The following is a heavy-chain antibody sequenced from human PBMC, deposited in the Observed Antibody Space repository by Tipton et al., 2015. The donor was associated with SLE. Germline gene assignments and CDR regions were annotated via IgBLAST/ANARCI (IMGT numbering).Heavy chain of an antibody. CDR2: ISGSGGST. CDR1: GFTFSNYA. CDR3: AKDAGYSSNYYFDY. V-gene: IGHV3-23*01. J-gene: IGHJ4*02. Sequence: GSLRLSCAASGFTFSNYAMSWVRQAPGKGLEWVSSISGSGGSTFCADSVKGRFTISRDNSKNRLYVQMNSLRAEDTAVYYCAKDAGYSSNYYFDYWGQGTLVTVSS. D-gene: IGHD6-13*01.